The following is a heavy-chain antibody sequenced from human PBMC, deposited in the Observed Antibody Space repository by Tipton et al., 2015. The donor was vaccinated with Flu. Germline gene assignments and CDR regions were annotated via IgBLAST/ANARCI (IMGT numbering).Heavy chain of an antibody. Sequence: SGFTFSSYGMHWVRQAPGKGLEWVAVIGYDGSNKYYADSVKGRFTISRDNSKNTLYLQMNSLRAEDTAVYYCARDVYGDYVDYWGQGTLVTVSS. CDR3: ARDVYGDYVDY. V-gene: IGHV3-33*01. J-gene: IGHJ4*02. CDR2: IGYDGSNK. CDR1: GFTFSSYG. D-gene: IGHD4-17*01.